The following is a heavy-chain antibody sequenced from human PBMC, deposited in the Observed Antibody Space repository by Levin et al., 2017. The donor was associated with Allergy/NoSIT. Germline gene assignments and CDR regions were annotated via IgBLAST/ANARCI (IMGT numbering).Heavy chain of an antibody. Sequence: GESLKISCVVSGFTFSSYALSWVRQAPGKGLEWVSGFSATDGSTQYIDSVKGRFSISRDNSRNTLYLQMNSLRADDTAVYYCARSSLEAAGTGEFDYWGQGTQVTV. CDR3: ARSSLEAAGTGEFDY. CDR2: FSATDGST. CDR1: GFTFSSYA. V-gene: IGHV3-23*01. J-gene: IGHJ4*02. D-gene: IGHD6-13*01.